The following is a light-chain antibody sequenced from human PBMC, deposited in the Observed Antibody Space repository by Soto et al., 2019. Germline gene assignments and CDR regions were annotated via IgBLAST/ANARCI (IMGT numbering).Light chain of an antibody. J-gene: IGLJ3*02. V-gene: IGLV1-36*01. CDR3: AAWDDSLNGWV. Sequence: QSVLTQPPSMSEAPRQRVTMFCSGSRSNIGNNAGNWYQQLPGKAPKIIIYYDDLLPSGVSDRLSGSKSGTSDSLAISGLQSEDEADYYCAAWDDSLNGWVFGGGTKLTVL. CDR2: YDD. CDR1: RSNIGNNA.